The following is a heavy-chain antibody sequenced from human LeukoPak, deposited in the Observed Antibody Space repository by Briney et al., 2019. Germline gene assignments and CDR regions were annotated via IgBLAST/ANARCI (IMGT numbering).Heavy chain of an antibody. J-gene: IGHJ4*02. CDR1: GFTFSSYA. CDR3: ASALWEIVVVPAAMKV. D-gene: IGHD2-2*01. Sequence: GGSLRLSCAASGFTFSSYAMHWVRQAPGKGLEWVAVISYDGSNKYYADSVKGRFTISRDNSKNTLYLQMNSLRAEDTAVYYCASALWEIVVVPAAMKVWGQGTLVTVSS. CDR2: ISYDGSNK. V-gene: IGHV3-30-3*01.